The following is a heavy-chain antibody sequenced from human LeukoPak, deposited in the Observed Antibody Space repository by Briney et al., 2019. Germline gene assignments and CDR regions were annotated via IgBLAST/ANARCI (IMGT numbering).Heavy chain of an antibody. CDR2: IWSDGTNS. CDR3: VRDAQRGFDYSNSLRY. D-gene: IGHD4-11*01. J-gene: IGHJ4*01. V-gene: IGHV3-33*08. CDR1: GFIYSHYG. Sequence: GGSLRLSYAASGFIYSHYGMHWVRQAPGKGLEWVAVIWSDGTNSFYGGSVKGRFTISRDNSQNTLFLQMDSLRVEDTAVYYCVRDAQRGFDYSNSLRYWGHGTLVTVSS.